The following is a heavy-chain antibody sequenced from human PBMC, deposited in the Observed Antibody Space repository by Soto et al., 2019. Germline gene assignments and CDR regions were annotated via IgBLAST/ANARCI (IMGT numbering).Heavy chain of an antibody. CDR2: IYYSGST. D-gene: IGHD2-2*01. V-gene: IGHV4-31*03. CDR1: GCSISSGGYY. CDR3: ARATKTNIVVVPAVMRPYSSSWYRVAY. J-gene: IGHJ4*02. Sequence: SETLSLTCTVSGCSISSGGYYWSWILQHPGKGLEWIGYIYYSGSTYYNPSLKSRVTISVDTSKNQSSLKLSSVTAADTAVYYCARATKTNIVVVPAVMRPYSSSWYRVAYSGQRTPVPVSS.